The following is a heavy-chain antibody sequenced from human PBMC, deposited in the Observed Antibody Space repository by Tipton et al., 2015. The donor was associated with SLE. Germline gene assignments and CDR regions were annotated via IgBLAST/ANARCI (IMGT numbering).Heavy chain of an antibody. CDR3: ARGPKNYYDSSAFDAFDI. J-gene: IGHJ3*02. D-gene: IGHD3-22*01. CDR2: ISSSGSTI. V-gene: IGHV3-48*03. CDR1: GFTFSSYE. Sequence: SLRLSCAASGFTFSSYEMNWVRQAPGKGLEWVSYISSSGSTIYYADSVKGRFTISRGNAKNSLYLQMNSLRAEDTAVYYCARGPKNYYDSSAFDAFDIWGQGTMVTVSS.